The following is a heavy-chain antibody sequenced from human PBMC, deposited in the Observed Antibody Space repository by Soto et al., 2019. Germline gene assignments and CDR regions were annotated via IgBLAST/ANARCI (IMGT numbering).Heavy chain of an antibody. CDR3: ARVGQWLLYYFDN. J-gene: IGHJ4*02. Sequence: GGSLRLSCAASVFSFSTYTLTWVRQAPGKGLEWVSSISDDGNYIDYADSVKGRFTISRDNAKNSLYLQMNSLRAEDTAVYYCARVGQWLLYYFDNWGQGNLVTLYS. CDR2: ISDDGNYI. V-gene: IGHV3-21*01. CDR1: VFSFSTYT. D-gene: IGHD3-22*01.